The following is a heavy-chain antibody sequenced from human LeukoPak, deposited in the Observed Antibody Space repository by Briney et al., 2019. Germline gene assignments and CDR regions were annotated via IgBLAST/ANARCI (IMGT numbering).Heavy chain of an antibody. D-gene: IGHD2-15*01. CDR1: GFTFSSHG. V-gene: IGHV3-23*01. CDR3: VRKSLGFCSGGSCHFDY. J-gene: IGHJ4*02. Sequence: GGSLRLSCVASGFTFSSHGMSWVRQAPGKGLEWVSLITGSGVNTYYADSVKGRFTISRDNSKNMLSLQMNNLRAEETAAYYCVRKSLGFCSGGSCHFDYWGQGALVTVSS. CDR2: ITGSGVNT.